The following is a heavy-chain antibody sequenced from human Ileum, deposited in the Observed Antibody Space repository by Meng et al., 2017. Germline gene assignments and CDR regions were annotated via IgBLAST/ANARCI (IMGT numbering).Heavy chain of an antibody. V-gene: IGHV4-39*01. Sequence: QLQLQESGPGLVKPSETLSLMCTVSVGSISSSTHCCDWIRQPSGKGLEWIGSICYSGNTYYNPSLKSRVSMSVDTSKKQISLKLNSVTAADTAVYYCARRTGEVDLLDYWGQGTLDTVSS. J-gene: IGHJ4*02. CDR3: ARRTGEVDLLDY. D-gene: IGHD7-27*01. CDR1: VGSISSSTHC. CDR2: ICYSGNT.